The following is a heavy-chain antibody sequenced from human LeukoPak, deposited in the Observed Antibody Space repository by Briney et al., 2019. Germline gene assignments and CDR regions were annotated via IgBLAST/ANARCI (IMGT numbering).Heavy chain of an antibody. CDR1: RGTFSSYA. J-gene: IGHJ5*02. V-gene: IGHV1-69*06. D-gene: IGHD5-12*01. CDR3: ARYSGYDSQDWFDP. CDR2: IIPIFGTA. Sequence: ASVKVSCKASRGTFSSYAISWVRQAPGQGLEWMGGIIPIFGTANYAQKFQGRVTITADKSTSTAYMELSSLRSEDTAVYYCARYSGYDSQDWFDPWGQGTLATVSS.